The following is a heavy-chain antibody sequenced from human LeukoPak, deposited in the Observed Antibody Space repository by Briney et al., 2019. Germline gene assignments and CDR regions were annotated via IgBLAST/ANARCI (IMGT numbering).Heavy chain of an antibody. D-gene: IGHD1-26*01. J-gene: IGHJ4*02. CDR1: GFAFSTYS. Sequence: GGSLRLSCAASGFAFSTYSMDWVRQAPGKGLEWVSHISSSSSTIYYADSVKGRFTISRDNSNDTLYLQMNSLRVEDTAAYYCVKGPVGRWDDHWGQGTLVTVSS. CDR2: ISSSSSTI. V-gene: IGHV3-48*01. CDR3: VKGPVGRWDDH.